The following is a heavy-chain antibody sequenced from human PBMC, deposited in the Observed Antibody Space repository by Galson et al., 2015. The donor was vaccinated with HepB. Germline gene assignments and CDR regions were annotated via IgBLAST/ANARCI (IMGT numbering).Heavy chain of an antibody. D-gene: IGHD7-27*01. CDR2: T. Sequence: TTYADSVKGRFTISRDSAKKTMYLQMNSLRAEDTAVYYCASSSLGTAYYYGMDVWGQGTTVIVSS. V-gene: IGHV3-74*01. J-gene: IGHJ6*02. CDR3: ASSSLGTAYYYGMDV.